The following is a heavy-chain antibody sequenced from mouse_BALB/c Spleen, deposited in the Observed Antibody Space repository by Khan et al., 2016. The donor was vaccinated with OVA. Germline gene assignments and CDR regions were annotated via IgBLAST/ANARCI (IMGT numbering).Heavy chain of an antibody. CDR3: ARVYGGDFDY. Sequence: EVQLQESGPGLVKPSQSLSLTCTVTGYSITTDYAWNWIRQFPGNKLEWMGFISYNGNTKYNPSLKSRISITRDTSKNKFFLQLKSVTTEDTARYYCARVYGGDFDYWGQGTTLTVSS. CDR2: ISYNGNT. V-gene: IGHV3-2*02. CDR1: GYSITTDYA. J-gene: IGHJ2*01. D-gene: IGHD1-1*01.